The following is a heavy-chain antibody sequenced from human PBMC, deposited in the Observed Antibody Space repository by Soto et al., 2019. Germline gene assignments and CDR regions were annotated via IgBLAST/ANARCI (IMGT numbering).Heavy chain of an antibody. V-gene: IGHV1-69*01. CDR3: ARKMGYCSGGSCLVDCDY. D-gene: IGHD2-15*01. Sequence: QVQLVQSGAEVKKPGSSVKVSCKASGGTFSSYAISWVRQAPGQGLEWMGGIIPIFGTANYAQKFQGRVTITADESTSTAYMELSSLRSEDTAVYYCARKMGYCSGGSCLVDCDYWGQGTLVTVSS. J-gene: IGHJ4*02. CDR2: IIPIFGTA. CDR1: GGTFSSYA.